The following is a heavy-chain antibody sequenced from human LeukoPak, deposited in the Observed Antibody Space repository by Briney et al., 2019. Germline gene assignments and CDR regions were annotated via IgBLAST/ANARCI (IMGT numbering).Heavy chain of an antibody. J-gene: IGHJ4*02. CDR3: ARGRGVRGAPDY. CDR1: GYTFTSYD. D-gene: IGHD3-10*01. CDR2: MNPNSGNT. Sequence: ASVKVSCKASGYTFTSYDINWVRQATGQGLEWMGWMNPNSGNTGYAQEFQGRVTMTRNTSISTAYMELSSLRSEDTAVYYCARGRGVRGAPDYWGQGTLVTVSS. V-gene: IGHV1-8*01.